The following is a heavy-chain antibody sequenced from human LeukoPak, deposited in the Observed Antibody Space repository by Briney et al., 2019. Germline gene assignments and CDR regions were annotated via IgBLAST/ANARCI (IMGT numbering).Heavy chain of an antibody. V-gene: IGHV4-4*07. J-gene: IGHJ3*02. Sequence: SETLSLTCTVSGGPLSSYYWSWIRQPAGKGLEWIGRIYTSESTNYNPSPKSRVTMSVDTSKNQFSLELTSVTAADTAVYYCARASDSCSGGSCYPDAFDIWGQGTMVTVSS. CDR3: ARASDSCSGGSCYPDAFDI. D-gene: IGHD2-15*01. CDR2: IYTSEST. CDR1: GGPLSSYY.